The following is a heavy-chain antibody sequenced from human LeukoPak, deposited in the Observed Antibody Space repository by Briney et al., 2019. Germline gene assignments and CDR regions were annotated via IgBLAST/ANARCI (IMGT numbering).Heavy chain of an antibody. CDR3: ARGKKYPGVFDY. V-gene: IGHV4-59*01. J-gene: IGHJ4*02. CDR1: FGSIRDYY. CDR2: IYNSGNT. Sequence: SETLSLTCSVSFGSIRDYYWSWIRQPPGRGLEGIGYIYNSGNTNYNTSLKGQVTISVDTSKNQFSLKLSSVTAADTAVYYCARGKKYPGVFDYWGQGTQVTVSS. D-gene: IGHD2/OR15-2a*01.